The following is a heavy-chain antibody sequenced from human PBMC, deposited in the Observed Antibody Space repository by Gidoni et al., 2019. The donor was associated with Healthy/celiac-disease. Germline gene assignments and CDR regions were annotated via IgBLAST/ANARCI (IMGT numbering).Heavy chain of an antibody. CDR2: ISSSGSTI. D-gene: IGHD3-3*01. V-gene: IGHV3-48*03. CDR3: ARGAYEVGFGAY. J-gene: IGHJ4*02. Sequence: GGSLRLSCAASGFTLSSYEMNWVRQAPGKGLEWVSYISSSGSTIYYADSVKGRFTISRDNAKNSLYLQMNSLGAEAPAVSYCARGAYEVGFGAYWGQGTLVTVSS. CDR1: GFTLSSYE.